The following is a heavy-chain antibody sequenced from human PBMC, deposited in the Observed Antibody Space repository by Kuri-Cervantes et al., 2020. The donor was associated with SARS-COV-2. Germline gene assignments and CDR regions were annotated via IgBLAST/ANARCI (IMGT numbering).Heavy chain of an antibody. CDR3: ARWSSSSSNYYYYGMDV. J-gene: IGHJ6*02. V-gene: IGHV1-18*04. CDR1: GYTFTSYG. D-gene: IGHD6-6*01. CDR2: ISAYNGNT. Sequence: ASVKVSCMATGYTFTSYGISWVRQAPGQGLEWMGWISAYNGNTNYAQKLQGRVTMTTDTSTSTSYMELRILRSDDTAVYYFARWSSSSSNYYYYGMDVWGQGTTVTVSS.